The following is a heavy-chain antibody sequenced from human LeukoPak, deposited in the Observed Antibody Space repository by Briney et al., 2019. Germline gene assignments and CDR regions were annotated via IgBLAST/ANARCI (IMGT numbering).Heavy chain of an antibody. D-gene: IGHD3-3*01. CDR1: GFTVSSSY. CDR3: ARSYTHYDFWSGYTYQNYFDP. CDR2: IYAGDST. Sequence: GGSLRLSCAASGFTVSSSYISWVRQAPGKWLEWVSVIYAGDSTYYADSVKGRFIISRDNSKNTVYLQMDSLRAEDTALYYCARSYTHYDFWSGYTYQNYFDPWGQGTLVTVSS. V-gene: IGHV3-53*01. J-gene: IGHJ5*02.